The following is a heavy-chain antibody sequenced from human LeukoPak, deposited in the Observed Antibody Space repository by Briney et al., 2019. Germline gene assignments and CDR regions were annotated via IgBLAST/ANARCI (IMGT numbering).Heavy chain of an antibody. J-gene: IGHJ4*02. CDR3: ARDSIHEYGDYYDY. V-gene: IGHV3-48*02. D-gene: IGHD4-17*01. CDR1: RFTFSSHS. CDR2: IGSSSSTI. Sequence: AGSRRPSCPASRFTFSSHSINWVRQAPGKLLEWVSYIGSSSSTIYYAESVKGRFTISSANAKNSLYLQMSSLRDEDTAVYYCARDSIHEYGDYYDYWGQGTLVTVSS.